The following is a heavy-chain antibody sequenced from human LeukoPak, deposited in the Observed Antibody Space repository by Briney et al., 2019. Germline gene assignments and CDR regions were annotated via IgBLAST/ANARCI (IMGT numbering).Heavy chain of an antibody. CDR2: INHSGRT. CDR1: GGSFSGYY. CDR3: ARLRYDPEGLDY. Sequence: SETLSLTCAVYGGSFSGYYWSWIRQPPGKGLEWIGEINHSGRTNYNPSLKSRVTISVDTSKNQFSLKLSSVTAADTAVYYCARLRYDPEGLDYWGQGTLVTVSS. V-gene: IGHV4-34*01. J-gene: IGHJ4*02. D-gene: IGHD5-12*01.